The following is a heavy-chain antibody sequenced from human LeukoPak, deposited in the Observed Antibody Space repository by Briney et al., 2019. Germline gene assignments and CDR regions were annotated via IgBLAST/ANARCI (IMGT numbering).Heavy chain of an antibody. J-gene: IGHJ4*02. CDR3: ARPALIRPTSCYDY. D-gene: IGHD2-2*01. Sequence: GGSLRLSCAASGFTFSSYWMSWVRQAPGKGLEWVANIKQDGSEKCYVDSVKGRFTISRDNAKNSLYLQMNSLRAEDTAVYYCARPALIRPTSCYDYWGQGTLVTVSS. V-gene: IGHV3-7*01. CDR1: GFTFSSYW. CDR2: IKQDGSEK.